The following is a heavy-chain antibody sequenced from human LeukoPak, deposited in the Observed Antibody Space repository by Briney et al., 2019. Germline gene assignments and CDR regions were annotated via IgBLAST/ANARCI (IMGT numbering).Heavy chain of an antibody. J-gene: IGHJ4*02. CDR1: GFTFSSYE. CDR3: SRELGGVIVINEYYFDY. CDR2: ISSSSSYI. D-gene: IGHD3-16*02. V-gene: IGHV3-21*01. Sequence: GGSLRLSCAASGFTFSSYEMNWVRQAPGKGLEWVSSISSSSSYIYYADSVKGRFTISRDNAKNSLYLQMNSLRAEDTAVYYCSRELGGVIVINEYYFDYWGQGTLVTVSS.